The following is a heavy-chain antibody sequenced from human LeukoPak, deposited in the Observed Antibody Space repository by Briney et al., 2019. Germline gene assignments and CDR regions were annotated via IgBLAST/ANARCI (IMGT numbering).Heavy chain of an antibody. D-gene: IGHD3-10*01. CDR2: IWYDGSNK. CDR1: GFTFSSYG. CDR3: ARAHLGKSYYYYYGMDV. Sequence: GRSLRLSCAASGFTFSSYGMHWVRQAPGKGLEWVAVIWYDGSNKYYADSVKGRFTISRDNSKNTLYLQMNSLRAEDTAVYYCARAHLGKSYYYYYGMDVWGQGTTVTVSS. J-gene: IGHJ6*02. V-gene: IGHV3-33*01.